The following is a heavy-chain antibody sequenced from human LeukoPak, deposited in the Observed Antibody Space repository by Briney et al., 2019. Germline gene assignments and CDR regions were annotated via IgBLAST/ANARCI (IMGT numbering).Heavy chain of an antibody. CDR2: IYYSGST. J-gene: IGHJ6*03. CDR1: GGSITSSSYY. Sequence: SETLSLTCTVSGGSITSSSYYWGWIRQPPGKGLQWIGSIYYSGSTHYTPSLKSRVTISIDTSKNQFSLKLNSVTAADTAVYYCARGRRDGYTLYYMDVWGEGTTVTFSS. V-gene: IGHV4-39*01. D-gene: IGHD5-24*01. CDR3: ARGRRDGYTLYYMDV.